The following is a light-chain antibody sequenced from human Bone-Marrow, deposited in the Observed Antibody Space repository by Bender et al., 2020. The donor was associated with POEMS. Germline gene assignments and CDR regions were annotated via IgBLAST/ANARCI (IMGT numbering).Light chain of an antibody. J-gene: IGLJ3*02. CDR2: ANI. CDR1: NTNIGIGFD. V-gene: IGLV1-40*01. CDR3: QSFDTSLSGWV. Sequence: QSVLTQPPSVSGAPGQRVTISCTGSNTNIGIGFDVNCYQVLTGTAPRLLIYANINRSSGVPDRFSGSKSGTSVSLAITGLQAEDEADYYCQSFDTSLSGWVFGAGTKLTV.